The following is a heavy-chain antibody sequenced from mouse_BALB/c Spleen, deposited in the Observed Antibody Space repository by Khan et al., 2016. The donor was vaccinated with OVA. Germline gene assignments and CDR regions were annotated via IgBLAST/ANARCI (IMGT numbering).Heavy chain of an antibody. Sequence: VHLQQPGAELARPGASVKLSCKASGYTFTSYWMQWVKQRPGQGLKWIGAIYPGDVNTRYTQKFKGKATLTAVKSSSTAYMELSSLASEDSAVYYCASGGITTGYFDFWGERTTLTVS. CDR2: IYPGDVNT. J-gene: IGHJ2*01. V-gene: IGHV1-87*01. CDR3: ASGGITTGYFDF. CDR1: GYTFTSYW. D-gene: IGHD2-4*01.